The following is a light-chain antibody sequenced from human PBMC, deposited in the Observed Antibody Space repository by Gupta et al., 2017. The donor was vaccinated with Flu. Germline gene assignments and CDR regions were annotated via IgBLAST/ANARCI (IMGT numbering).Light chain of an antibody. V-gene: IGKV1-5*03. J-gene: IGKJ1*01. CDR2: KAS. Sequence: PFTLSASVGDRVTITCRASQSISDWLAWYQQKAGKPPDLLIYKASTLHSGVPSRFSGSGSGTEFNLTINSLQPDDFASYYCHQYESYIRTFGQGTRVQIK. CDR3: HQYESYIRT. CDR1: QSISDW.